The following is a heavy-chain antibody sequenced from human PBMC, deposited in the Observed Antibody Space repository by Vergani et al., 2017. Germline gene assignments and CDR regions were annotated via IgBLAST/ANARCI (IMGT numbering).Heavy chain of an antibody. CDR2: INQDGSQK. J-gene: IGHJ4*02. CDR3: ARTGYSSNSKDY. CDR1: GFPFSSYW. D-gene: IGHD6-19*01. Sequence: EVQLVDSGGGLVQPGGSLRLSCAASGFPFSSYWLNWVPQAPGKGLEWVANINQDGSQKQYVDSVKGRFTISRDNAKNSLYLQMNSLRAEDTAVYHCARTGYSSNSKDYWGQGTLVTVSS. V-gene: IGHV3-7*01.